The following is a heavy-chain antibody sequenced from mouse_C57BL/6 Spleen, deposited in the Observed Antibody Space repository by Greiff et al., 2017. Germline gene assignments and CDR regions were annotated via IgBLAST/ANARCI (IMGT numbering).Heavy chain of an antibody. D-gene: IGHD1-1*01. Sequence: VKLVESGAELARPGASVKMSCKASGYTFTSYTMHWVKQRPGQGLEWIGYINPSSGYTKYNQKFKDKATLTADKSSSPAYMQLSSLTSEDSAVYYCAREGYYGSSPMDYWGQGTSVTVSS. J-gene: IGHJ4*01. V-gene: IGHV1-4*01. CDR2: INPSSGYT. CDR3: AREGYYGSSPMDY. CDR1: GYTFTSYT.